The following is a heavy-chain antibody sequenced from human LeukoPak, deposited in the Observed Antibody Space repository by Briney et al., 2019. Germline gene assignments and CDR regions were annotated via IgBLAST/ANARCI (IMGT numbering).Heavy chain of an antibody. V-gene: IGHV5-51*01. Sequence: GESLKISCKGPGCSFTSYWIGWVRQMPGKGLEWMGIVYPGDSDTRYSPSFQGQVTISADKSISTAYLQRSSLKASHTAMYYCARGEQQLANYFDYWGQGTLVTVSS. D-gene: IGHD6-13*01. CDR1: GCSFTSYW. CDR2: VYPGDSDT. J-gene: IGHJ4*02. CDR3: ARGEQQLANYFDY.